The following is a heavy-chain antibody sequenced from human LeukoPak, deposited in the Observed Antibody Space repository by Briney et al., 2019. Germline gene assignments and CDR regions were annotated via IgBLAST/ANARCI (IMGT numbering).Heavy chain of an antibody. V-gene: IGHV1-2*02. Sequence: ASVKVSCKASGYTFTSYYMHWVRQAPGQGLEWIGSISPNSGDTNYAQKFQGRVTITSDTSITTASMELSRLRSDDTAVFYCARLRGLGLFDYWGQGTLVTVSS. D-gene: IGHD3/OR15-3a*01. CDR3: ARLRGLGLFDY. CDR1: GYTFTSYY. CDR2: ISPNSGDT. J-gene: IGHJ4*02.